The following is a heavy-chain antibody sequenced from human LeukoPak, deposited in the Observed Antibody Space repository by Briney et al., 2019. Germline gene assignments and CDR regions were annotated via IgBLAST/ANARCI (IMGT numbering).Heavy chain of an antibody. J-gene: IGHJ4*02. CDR1: GGSISSYY. CDR2: IYYSGST. CDR3: ARELTAMGYFDY. V-gene: IGHV4-59*12. D-gene: IGHD5-18*01. Sequence: SETLSLTCTVSGGSISSYYWSWIRQPPGKGLEWIGYIYYSGSTNYNPSLKSRVTISVDTSKNQFSLKLSSVTAADTAVYYCARELTAMGYFDYWGQGTLVTVSS.